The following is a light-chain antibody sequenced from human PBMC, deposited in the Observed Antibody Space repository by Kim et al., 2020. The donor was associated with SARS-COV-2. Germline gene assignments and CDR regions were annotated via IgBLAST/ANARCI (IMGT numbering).Light chain of an antibody. CDR1: QSLSSW. CDR3: EQYKSFCT. CDR2: DAA. V-gene: IGKV1-5*01. J-gene: IGKJ1*01. Sequence: IQMTQSPSTLSASVGDRVTLTCRASQSLSSWLAWSQQKPGKDPKLLIYDAARVESGVPTRLSGSGSGTEFTLTISSRQPDDFSTYYYEQYKSFCTFCKGTKVYSK.